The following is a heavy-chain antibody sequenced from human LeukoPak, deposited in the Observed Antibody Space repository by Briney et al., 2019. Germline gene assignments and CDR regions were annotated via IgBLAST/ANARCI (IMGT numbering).Heavy chain of an antibody. CDR1: GYTFTGYY. CDR2: INPNSGGT. J-gene: IGHJ4*02. V-gene: IGHV1-2*02. D-gene: IGHD4-17*01. Sequence: ASVKVSCMASGYTFTGYYMHWVRQAPGQGLEWMGWINPNSGGTNYAQKFQGRVTMTRDTSISTAYMELSRLRSDDTAVYYCARTRGYGDFYFDYWGQGTLVTVSS. CDR3: ARTRGYGDFYFDY.